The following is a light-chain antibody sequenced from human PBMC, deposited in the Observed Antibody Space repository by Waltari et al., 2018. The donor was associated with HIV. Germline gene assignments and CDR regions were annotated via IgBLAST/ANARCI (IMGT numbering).Light chain of an antibody. J-gene: IGLJ3*02. CDR3: QSYDSSLSGWV. Sequence: QSVLTQPPSVSGAPGQRVTLSCTGSSSNIGAKYAVHWYQQLPGTAPKVLIYGNSDRPSGVPDRFSGSKSATSASLVITGLQAEDEGNYYCQSYDSSLSGWVFGGGTKLTVL. V-gene: IGLV1-40*01. CDR1: SSNIGAKYA. CDR2: GNS.